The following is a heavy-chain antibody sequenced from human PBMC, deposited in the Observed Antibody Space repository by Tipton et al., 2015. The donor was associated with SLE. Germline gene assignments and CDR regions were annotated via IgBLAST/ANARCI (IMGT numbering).Heavy chain of an antibody. V-gene: IGHV4-39*07. J-gene: IGHJ5*02. Sequence: TLSLTCTVSGGSIGSSSYYWGWIRQPPGKGLEWIGSIYYSGSTHYNPSLRSRVTISIDTSNSQFSLKLSSVTAADTAVYYCATMVNYYDSRPDNWFDPWGQGTLVTVSS. CDR1: GGSIGSSSYY. CDR3: ATMVNYYDSRPDNWFDP. D-gene: IGHD3-22*01. CDR2: IYYSGST.